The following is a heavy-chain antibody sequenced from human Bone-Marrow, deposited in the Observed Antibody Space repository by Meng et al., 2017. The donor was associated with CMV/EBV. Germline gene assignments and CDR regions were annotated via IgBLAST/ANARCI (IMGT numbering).Heavy chain of an antibody. V-gene: IGHV4-39*07. CDR2: IYYSGST. J-gene: IGHJ4*02. CDR3: ARDESKWLRSLGY. D-gene: IGHD5-12*01. Sequence: SETLSLTCTVSGGSISSSNYYWGWIRQPPGKGLGWIGSIYYSGSTYYNPSLMSRVTISVDTSKNQFSLKLSSVTAADTAVYYCARDESKWLRSLGYWGQGTLVTVSS. CDR1: GGSISSSNYY.